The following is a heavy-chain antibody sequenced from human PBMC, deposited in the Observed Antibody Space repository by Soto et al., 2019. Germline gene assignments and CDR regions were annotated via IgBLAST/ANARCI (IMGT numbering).Heavy chain of an antibody. CDR3: ARAYDFWSGHQEWDYMAV. CDR1: GYTFTSYA. Sequence: ASVKVSCKASGYTFTSYALHWVRQAPGQRLEWMGWINAGSGNTKYSQNFQGRVTITRDTSASTAYMELSSLRSEDTAVYYCARAYDFWSGHQEWDYMAVWGKGTTVTVSS. J-gene: IGHJ6*03. V-gene: IGHV1-3*01. CDR2: INAGSGNT. D-gene: IGHD3-3*01.